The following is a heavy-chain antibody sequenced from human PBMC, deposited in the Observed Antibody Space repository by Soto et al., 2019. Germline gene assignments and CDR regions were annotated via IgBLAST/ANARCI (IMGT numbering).Heavy chain of an antibody. V-gene: IGHV1-2*04. CDR1: GYTFTDCY. CDR3: ATERDCITTTRSAIDY. CDR2: INPNSGGT. J-gene: IGHJ4*02. Sequence: VNVSCTASGYTFTDCYIHWLRQAPGQGLEWMGWINPNSGGTNYAEKFQDWVTMTRDTAITTAYMELRRLRSDDSAMYYCATERDCITTTRSAIDYCGQGPVVPVSS. D-gene: IGHD2-2*01.